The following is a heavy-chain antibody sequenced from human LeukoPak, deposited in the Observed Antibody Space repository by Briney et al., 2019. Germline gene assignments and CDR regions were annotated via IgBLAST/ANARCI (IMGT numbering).Heavy chain of an antibody. D-gene: IGHD3-3*01. CDR1: GFTLSSYL. J-gene: IGHJ5*02. CDR2: IKQDGSEK. Sequence: PGGSLRLSCAASGFTLSSYLMSWVRQAPGKGLEWVANIKQDGSEKYYVDSVKGRFTISRDNAKNSLYLQMNSLRAEDTAVYYCARDDFWSGYYNWFDPWGQGTLVAVSS. CDR3: ARDDFWSGYYNWFDP. V-gene: IGHV3-7*01.